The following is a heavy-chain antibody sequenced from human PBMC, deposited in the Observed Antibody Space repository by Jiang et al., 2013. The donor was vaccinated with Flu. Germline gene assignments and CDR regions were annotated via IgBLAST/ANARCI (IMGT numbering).Heavy chain of an antibody. J-gene: IGHJ4*02. D-gene: IGHD4-17*01. V-gene: IGHV3-23*01. CDR2: IGGSGRSTT. CDR3: AKQAEDFGDSRTDY. CDR1: GFTFSSYA. Sequence: QLLESGGGLVQPGGSLRLSCAASGFTFSSYAMTWFRQAPGKGLEWVSVIGGSGRSTTNYADSVKGRFTISRDNFKNTLFLQMSNLRAEDTALYYCAKQAEDFGDSRTDYWGQGTLVTVSS.